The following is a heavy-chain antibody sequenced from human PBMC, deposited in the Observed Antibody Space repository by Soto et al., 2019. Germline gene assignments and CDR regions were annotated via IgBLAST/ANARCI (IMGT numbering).Heavy chain of an antibody. Sequence: QVQLHESCPGLVKPSETLSLTCTVSGGSISSYYWSWIRHPPGKGLEWIGYIYYSGSTNYNPSLKSRVTISADKYKNQFSLKLRSVNAAATAVYYCARDPLSPITGDHRYFDLWGRGTLVTVSS. V-gene: IGHV4-59*01. J-gene: IGHJ2*01. CDR1: GGSISSYY. D-gene: IGHD7-27*01. CDR3: ARDPLSPITGDHRYFDL. CDR2: IYYSGST.